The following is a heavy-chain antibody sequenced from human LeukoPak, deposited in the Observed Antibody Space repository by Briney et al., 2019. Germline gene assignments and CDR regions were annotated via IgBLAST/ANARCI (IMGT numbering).Heavy chain of an antibody. CDR3: ARGGFSHAFDV. Sequence: PGGPLRLSCAASGFTFSRYWIHWVRQAPGKGLVWVSRINNDGSDTIYADSVKGRFAMSRDNAKNTVFLQMSGLRAEDTAVYYCARGGFSHAFDVWGQGTTVTVSS. D-gene: IGHD2/OR15-2a*01. V-gene: IGHV3-74*01. CDR1: GFTFSRYW. CDR2: INNDGSDT. J-gene: IGHJ3*01.